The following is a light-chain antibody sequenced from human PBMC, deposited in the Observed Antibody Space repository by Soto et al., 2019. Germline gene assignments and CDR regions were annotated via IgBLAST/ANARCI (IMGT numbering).Light chain of an antibody. CDR3: GAWDTTLNAEV. CDR1: NSNLGQNA. CDR2: DND. Sequence: SVLTQPPSVSAAPGQKVTISCSGSNSNLGQNAVSWYQHLPGTAPKLLIRDNDQRPSGIPDRFSASKSATSATLAITGLQAGDEADYYCGAWDTTLNAEVFGGGTKLTVL. V-gene: IGLV1-51*01. J-gene: IGLJ2*01.